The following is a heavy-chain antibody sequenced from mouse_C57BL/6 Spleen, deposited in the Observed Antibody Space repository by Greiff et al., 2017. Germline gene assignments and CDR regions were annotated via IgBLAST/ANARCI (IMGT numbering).Heavy chain of an antibody. CDR2: INPSTGGT. D-gene: IGHD4-1*01. V-gene: IGHV1-42*01. Sequence: VQLQQSGPELVKPGASVKISCKASGYSFTGYYMNWVKQSSEKSLEWIGEINPSTGGTTYNQKFKAKAALTVDKSSSTAYMQLKSLTSEDSAVYYCARGTGTDYWGQGTTLTVSS. J-gene: IGHJ2*01. CDR1: GYSFTGYY. CDR3: ARGTGTDY.